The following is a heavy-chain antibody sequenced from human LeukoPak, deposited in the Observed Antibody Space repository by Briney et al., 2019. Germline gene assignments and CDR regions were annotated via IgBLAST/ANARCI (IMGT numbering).Heavy chain of an antibody. CDR1: GFTFSSYA. Sequence: PGRSLRLSCAASGFTFSSYAVHWVRQAPGKGLEWVAVISYDGSNKYYADSVKGRFTISRDNSKNTLYLQMNSLRAEDTAVYYCARSSRPDWLSSPYYYYYGMDVWGQGTTVTVSS. J-gene: IGHJ6*02. D-gene: IGHD3-9*01. CDR2: ISYDGSNK. CDR3: ARSSRPDWLSSPYYYYYGMDV. V-gene: IGHV3-30-3*01.